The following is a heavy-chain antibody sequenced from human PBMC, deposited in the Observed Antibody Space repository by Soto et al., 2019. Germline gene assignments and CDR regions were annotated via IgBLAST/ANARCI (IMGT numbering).Heavy chain of an antibody. Sequence: EVQLLESGGGLVQPGGSLRLSCAASGFTFSSYAMRWVRHAPGKGLEWVSASSGSGGSTYYADSVKGRFTISRDNSKNTLYLQMHSLRAEDTAVYYCARRGSGSYYDYWGQGTLVTVSS. CDR1: GFTFSSYA. CDR2: SSGSGGST. D-gene: IGHD1-26*01. J-gene: IGHJ4*02. CDR3: ARRGSGSYYDY. V-gene: IGHV3-23*01.